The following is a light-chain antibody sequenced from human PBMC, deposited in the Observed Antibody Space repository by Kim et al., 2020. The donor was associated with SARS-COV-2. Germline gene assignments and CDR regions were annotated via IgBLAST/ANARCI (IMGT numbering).Light chain of an antibody. CDR1: QGIGNY. CDR3: QQYNSHPPT. Sequence: AAVRDSVTITCRASQGIGNYLGWYQQKPGKAPRRLIYDVSSLQSGVPSRFSGSGSGTEFTLTISNLQPEDFATYYCQQYNSHPPTFGGGTKVDIK. CDR2: DVS. V-gene: IGKV1-17*02. J-gene: IGKJ4*01.